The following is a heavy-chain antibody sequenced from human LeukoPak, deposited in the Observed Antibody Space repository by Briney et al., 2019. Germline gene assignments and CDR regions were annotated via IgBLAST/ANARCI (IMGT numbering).Heavy chain of an antibody. CDR1: GFTFSDYE. CDR2: IRNSGSTT. D-gene: IGHD6-19*01. J-gene: IGHJ4*02. CDR3: AKDRIAVAGTDRYEYFDC. Sequence: GGSLRLSCAASGFTFSDYEMNWVRQAPGKGLEWISYIRNSGSTTYYADSVKGRFTISRDNAKNSLYLQMNNLRAEDTAVYYCAKDRIAVAGTDRYEYFDCWGQGTLVTVSS. V-gene: IGHV3-48*03.